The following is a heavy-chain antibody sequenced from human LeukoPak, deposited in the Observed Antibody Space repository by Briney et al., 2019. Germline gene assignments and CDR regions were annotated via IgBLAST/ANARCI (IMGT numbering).Heavy chain of an antibody. V-gene: IGHV4-59*08. Sequence: SETLSLTCIVSGGSISTYYWSWIRQPPGKGLEWIGYIYYSGSTNYNPSLKSRVTISVDTSKNQFSLKLSSVTAADTAVYYCARGSPGYSYGFFDYWGQGTLVTVSS. J-gene: IGHJ4*02. CDR2: IYYSGST. D-gene: IGHD5-18*01. CDR3: ARGSPGYSYGFFDY. CDR1: GGSISTYY.